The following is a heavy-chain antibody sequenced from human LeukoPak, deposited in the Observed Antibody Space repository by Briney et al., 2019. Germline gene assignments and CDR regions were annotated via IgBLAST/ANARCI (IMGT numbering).Heavy chain of an antibody. CDR3: ARANFGVVAAKKYNWFDP. CDR1: GGSFSGYY. Sequence: PSETLSLTCAVYGGSFSGYYWSWLRQPPGKGLEWIGEINHSGSTNYNPSLKSRVTISVDTSKNQFSLKLSSVTAADTAVYYCARANFGVVAAKKYNWFDPWGQGTLVTVSS. J-gene: IGHJ5*02. D-gene: IGHD3-3*01. V-gene: IGHV4-34*01. CDR2: INHSGST.